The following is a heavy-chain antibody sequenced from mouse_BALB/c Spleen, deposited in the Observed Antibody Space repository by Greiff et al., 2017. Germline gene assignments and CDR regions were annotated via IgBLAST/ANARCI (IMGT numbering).Heavy chain of an antibody. CDR3: ARNGGYYDGSSHNYYAMDY. Sequence: QVQLKESGPGLVQPSQSLSITCTVSGFSLTSYGVHWVRQSPGKGLEWLGVIWSGGSTDYNAAFISRLSISKDNSKSQVFFKMNSLQADDTAIYYCARNGGYYDGSSHNYYAMDYWGQGTSVTVSS. CDR1: GFSLTSYG. V-gene: IGHV2-4-1*01. CDR2: IWSGGST. D-gene: IGHD1-1*01. J-gene: IGHJ4*01.